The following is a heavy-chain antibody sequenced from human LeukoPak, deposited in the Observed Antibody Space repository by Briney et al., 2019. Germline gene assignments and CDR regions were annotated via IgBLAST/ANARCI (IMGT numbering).Heavy chain of an antibody. CDR2: IYSGGST. J-gene: IGHJ3*02. CDR1: GFTVSSNY. CDR3: AKEPGLITMGAFDI. V-gene: IGHV3-53*01. Sequence: GGSLRLSCAASGFTVSSNYMSWVRQAPGKGLEWVSVIYSGGSTYYADSVKGRFTISRDNSKNTLYLQMNSLRAEDTAVYYCAKEPGLITMGAFDIWGQGTMVTVSS. D-gene: IGHD3-10*01.